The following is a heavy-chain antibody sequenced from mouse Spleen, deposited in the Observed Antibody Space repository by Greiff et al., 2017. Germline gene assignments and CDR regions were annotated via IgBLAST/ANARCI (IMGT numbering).Heavy chain of an antibody. CDR3: AREGYDYDGPLAY. CDR1: GSAFRSSW. Sequence: VQLQQSGPELVKPGASVKISCKASGSAFRSSWMNWVKQRPGKGLEWIGRIYPGDGDTNYNGKFKGKATLTADKSSSTAYMQLSSLTSEDSAVYFCAREGYDYDGPLAYWGQGTLVTVSA. CDR2: IYPGDGDT. V-gene: IGHV1-82*01. D-gene: IGHD2-4*01. J-gene: IGHJ3*01.